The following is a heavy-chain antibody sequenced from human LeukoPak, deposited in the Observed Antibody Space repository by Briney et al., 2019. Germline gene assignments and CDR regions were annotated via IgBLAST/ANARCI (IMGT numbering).Heavy chain of an antibody. V-gene: IGHV3-23*01. CDR3: ANPMRDFWVTTTYYYMDV. J-gene: IGHJ6*03. D-gene: IGHD3-3*01. CDR1: RFTLRSYA. Sequence: GGTLRLSCASSRFTLRSYAMSGVRDAPGRGLEGVSAISCRGGSTFYADAAKGRFTISRDNSKNPLYLQMNSLRAEDTAVYYCANPMRDFWVTTTYYYMDVWGEGTTVTVPS. CDR2: ISCRGGST.